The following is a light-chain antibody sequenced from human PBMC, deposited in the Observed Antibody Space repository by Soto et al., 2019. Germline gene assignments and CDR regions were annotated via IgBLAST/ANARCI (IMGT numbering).Light chain of an antibody. V-gene: IGLV1-44*01. CDR2: STS. J-gene: IGLJ1*01. CDR3: AAWDDRLDVSV. CDR1: SSNIGSNT. Sequence: QSVLTQPPSASGTPGQIVAISCSGSSSNIGSNTVTWYQQLPGTSPKLLIYSTSQRSSGVPGRFSGSKSGASASLAVSGLQSEDEADYYGAAWDDRLDVSVFGTGTTLTVL.